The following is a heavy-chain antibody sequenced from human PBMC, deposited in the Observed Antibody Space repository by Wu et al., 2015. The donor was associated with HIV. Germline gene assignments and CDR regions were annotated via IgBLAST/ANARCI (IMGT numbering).Heavy chain of an antibody. J-gene: IGHJ4*02. CDR3: TRASTYSGYDSGDY. CDR1: GYTFTGYY. CDR2: INPNSGGT. D-gene: IGHD5-12*01. V-gene: IGHV1-2*02. Sequence: QVQLVQSGAEVKKPGASVKVSCKASGYTFTGYYMHWVRQAPGQGLEWMGWINPNSGGTNYAQKFQGRVTMTRDTSITTAYMEVRSLRSDDTALYYCTRASTYSGYDSGDYWGQGTLVTVSS.